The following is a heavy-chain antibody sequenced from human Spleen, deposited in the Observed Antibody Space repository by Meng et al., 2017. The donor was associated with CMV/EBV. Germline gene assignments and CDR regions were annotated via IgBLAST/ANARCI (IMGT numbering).Heavy chain of an antibody. D-gene: IGHD4-11*01. J-gene: IGHJ3*01. Sequence: GGSLRLSCAASGFTFDDYAMYWVRQVRGKGLEWVSIVSWDGGSTYYGDSVKGRFTISRENNKNSLFLQMNSLRDEDSALYFCAKGLTALTTWDALDFGGQGTMVTVSS. CDR3: AKGLTALTTWDALDF. CDR2: VSWDGGST. V-gene: IGHV3-43D*04. CDR1: GFTFDDYA.